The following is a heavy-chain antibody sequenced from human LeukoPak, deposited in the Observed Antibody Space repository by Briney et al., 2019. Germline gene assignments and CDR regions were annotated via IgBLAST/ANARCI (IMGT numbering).Heavy chain of an antibody. CDR3: ARLLGALVDY. CDR1: GGSISSHY. V-gene: IGHV4-59*11. Sequence: PSETLSLTCTVSGGSISSHYWSWIRQPPGKGLEWIGYIYYSGSTNHNPSPKSRVTISVDTSKNQFSLKLSSVTAADTAVYYCARLLGALVDYWGQGTLVTVSS. D-gene: IGHD3-10*01. J-gene: IGHJ4*02. CDR2: IYYSGST.